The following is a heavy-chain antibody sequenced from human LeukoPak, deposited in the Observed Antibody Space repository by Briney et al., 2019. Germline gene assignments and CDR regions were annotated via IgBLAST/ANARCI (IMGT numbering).Heavy chain of an antibody. CDR3: AVQLSSSWAGGLDY. V-gene: IGHV3-43*01. CDR2: ISWDGGST. CDR1: GFTFDDYT. D-gene: IGHD6-13*01. Sequence: GGSLRLSCVASGFTFDDYTMHWVRQALGKGLEWVSLISWDGGSTYYADSVKGRFTISRDNSKNSLYLQMNSLRTEDTALYYCAVQLSSSWAGGLDYWGQGTLVTVSS. J-gene: IGHJ4*02.